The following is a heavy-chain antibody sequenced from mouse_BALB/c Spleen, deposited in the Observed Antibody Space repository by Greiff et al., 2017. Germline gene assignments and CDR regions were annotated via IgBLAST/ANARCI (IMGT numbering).Heavy chain of an antibody. CDR2: ISSGSSTI. V-gene: IGHV5-17*02. J-gene: IGHJ4*01. CDR3: ARRFTTVVATDAMDY. D-gene: IGHD1-1*01. Sequence: EVKLMESGGGLVQPGGSRKLSCAASGFTFSSFGMHWVRQAPEKGLEWVAYISSGSSTIYYADTVKGRFTISRDNPKNTLFLQMTSLRSEDTAMFYCARRFTTVVATDAMDYWGQGTSVTVSS. CDR1: GFTFSSFG.